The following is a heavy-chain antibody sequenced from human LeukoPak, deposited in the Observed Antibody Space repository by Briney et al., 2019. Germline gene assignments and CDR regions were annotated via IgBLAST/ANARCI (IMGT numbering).Heavy chain of an antibody. CDR3: ARDPYGSNAFDI. Sequence: PSETLSLTCTVSGGSISTYYWSWIRQPPGKGLECIGYNYYSGSTNYNPSLKSRVTISVDTSKNQFSLKLSSVTATDTAVYFCARDPYGSNAFDIWGQGTMVTVSS. D-gene: IGHD4-17*01. CDR2: NYYSGST. V-gene: IGHV4-59*01. CDR1: GGSISTYY. J-gene: IGHJ3*02.